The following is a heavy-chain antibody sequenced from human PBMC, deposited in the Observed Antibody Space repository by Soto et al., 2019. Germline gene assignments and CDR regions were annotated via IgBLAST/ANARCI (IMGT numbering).Heavy chain of an antibody. CDR2: TYSGGST. V-gene: IGHV3-53*01. J-gene: IGHJ5*02. D-gene: IGHD2-15*01. CDR3: ARYFGGRSCYPALRA. CDR1: GFVVTETY. Sequence: GGSLRLSCAASGFVVTETYMSWVRQAPGRGLQWVSFTYSGGSTYYADSVKGRFTISRDSSRNTLYLQMNSLRVDDTAVYYCARYFGGRSCYPALRASGQGTLVTV.